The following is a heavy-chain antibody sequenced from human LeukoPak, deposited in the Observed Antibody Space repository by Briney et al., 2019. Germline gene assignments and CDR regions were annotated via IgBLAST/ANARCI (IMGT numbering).Heavy chain of an antibody. CDR2: VDPDGGET. CDR3: ATDRLGYCSSTSCYFDY. J-gene: IGHJ4*02. V-gene: IGHV1-24*01. CDR1: GYTLTELS. Sequence: ASVKVSCKVSGYTLTELSMHWVRQAPREGLERMGVVDPDGGETNYAQKFQGRVTMTEDTSTDTAYMEPSSLRFEHRTVYYCATDRLGYCSSTSCYFDYWGQGTLVTVSS. D-gene: IGHD2-2*03.